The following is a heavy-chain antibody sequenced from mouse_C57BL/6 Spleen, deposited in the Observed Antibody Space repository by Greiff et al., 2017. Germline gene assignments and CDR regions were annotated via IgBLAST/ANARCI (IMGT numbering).Heavy chain of an antibody. CDR2: IWTGGGT. V-gene: IGHV2-9-1*01. CDR3: AIDYYGSSPFAY. D-gene: IGHD1-1*01. CDR1: GFSLTSYA. Sequence: VKLVESGPGLVAPSQSLSITCTVSGFSLTSYAISWVRQPPGKGLEWLGVIWTGGGTNYNSALKSRLSISKDNSKSQVFLKMNSLQTDDTARYYCAIDYYGSSPFAYWGQGTLVTVSA. J-gene: IGHJ3*01.